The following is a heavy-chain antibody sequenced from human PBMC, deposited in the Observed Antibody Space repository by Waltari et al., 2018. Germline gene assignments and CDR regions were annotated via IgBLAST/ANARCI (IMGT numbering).Heavy chain of an antibody. Sequence: EVQLVESGGGLVQPGRSLRLSCAASGFTFDDYAMHWVRQAPGKGLEWVSGISWNSGSIGYADSVKGRFTISRDNAKNSLYLQMNSLRAEDTALYYCAKEGPFSNRGDAFDIWGQGTMVIVSS. D-gene: IGHD6-25*01. CDR2: ISWNSGSI. V-gene: IGHV3-9*01. J-gene: IGHJ3*02. CDR3: AKEGPFSNRGDAFDI. CDR1: GFTFDDYA.